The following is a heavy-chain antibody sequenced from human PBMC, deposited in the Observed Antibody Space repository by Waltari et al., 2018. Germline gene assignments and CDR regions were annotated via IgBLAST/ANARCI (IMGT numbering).Heavy chain of an antibody. CDR3: AKVLSGGCFDY. J-gene: IGHJ4*02. Sequence: EVQLVESGGGLVQPGRSLRLSCVASGFTFDDYGMHWVRQAPGKGLEWVSGISWNSGSIGYADSVRGRFTISRDNAKNSLYLQMNSLRPEDTALYYCAKVLSGGCFDYWGQGALVTVSS. D-gene: IGHD1-26*01. V-gene: IGHV3-9*01. CDR2: ISWNSGSI. CDR1: GFTFDDYG.